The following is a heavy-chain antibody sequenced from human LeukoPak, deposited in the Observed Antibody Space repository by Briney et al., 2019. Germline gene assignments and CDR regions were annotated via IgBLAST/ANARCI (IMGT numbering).Heavy chain of an antibody. J-gene: IGHJ4*02. CDR1: GFTFSSYG. CDR3: ARDQYGDYANDY. CDR2: INGGGGST. Sequence: PGGSLRLSCTASGFTFSSYGMSWVRQAPGKGLEWVSTINGGGGSTSYADFVKGRFTISRDNAKNTLYVQMNSLRAEDTAVYYCARDQYGDYANDYWGQGTLVTVSS. D-gene: IGHD4-17*01. V-gene: IGHV3-23*01.